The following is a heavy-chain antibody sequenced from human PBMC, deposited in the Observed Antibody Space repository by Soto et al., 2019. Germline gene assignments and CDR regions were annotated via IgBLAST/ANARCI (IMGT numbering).Heavy chain of an antibody. V-gene: IGHV3-30*18. D-gene: IGHD3-3*01. Sequence: QVQLVESGGGVVQPGRSLRLSCAASGFTFSSYGMHWVRQAPGKGLEWVAVISYDGSNKYYADSVKGRFTISRDNSKNTLYLQMNSLRAEDTAVYYCAKVYDNDFWSGYYQYYYYYGMDVWGQGTTVTVSS. J-gene: IGHJ6*02. CDR3: AKVYDNDFWSGYYQYYYYYGMDV. CDR1: GFTFSSYG. CDR2: ISYDGSNK.